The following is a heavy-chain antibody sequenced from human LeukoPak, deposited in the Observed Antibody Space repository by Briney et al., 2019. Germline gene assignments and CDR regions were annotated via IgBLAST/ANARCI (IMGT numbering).Heavy chain of an antibody. J-gene: IGHJ4*02. V-gene: IGHV4-4*07. CDR1: GGSISSYY. D-gene: IGHD1-26*01. Sequence: SETLSLTCTVSGGSISSYYWSWIRQPAGQGLEWIGRIYTSGSTNYNPSLKSRVTMSVDTSKNQFSLKLSSVTAADTAVYYCARSRLFGSYYSLDYWGQGTLVTVSS. CDR2: IYTSGST. CDR3: ARSRLFGSYYSLDY.